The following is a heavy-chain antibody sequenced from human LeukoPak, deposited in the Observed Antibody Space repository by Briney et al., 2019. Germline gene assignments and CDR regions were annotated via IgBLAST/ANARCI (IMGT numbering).Heavy chain of an antibody. Sequence: GGSLRLSCAASGFTFSSYALSWVRQAPGKGLKWVSVISTTGDSTYYADSVEGRFTISRDNSKNTMYLQMNSLRAEDTAVYYCATPRRADYFDYWGQGTLVTVSS. V-gene: IGHV3-23*01. CDR2: ISTTGDST. CDR3: ATPRRADYFDY. J-gene: IGHJ4*02. CDR1: GFTFSSYA.